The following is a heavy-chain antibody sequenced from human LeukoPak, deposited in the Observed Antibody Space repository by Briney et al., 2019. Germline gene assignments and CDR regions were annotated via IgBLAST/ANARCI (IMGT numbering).Heavy chain of an antibody. D-gene: IGHD3-3*01. J-gene: IGHJ6*03. CDR3: ARGRKVVRFLGTRYYYYMDV. CDR1: GYTFTGYY. V-gene: IGHV1-8*03. CDR2: MNPNSGNT. Sequence: GAAVKVSCKASGYTFTGYYMHWVRQAPGQGLEWMGWMNPNSGNTGYAQKFQGRVTITRNTSISTAYMELSSLISEDTAVYYCARGRKVVRFLGTRYYYYMDVWGKGTTVTVPS.